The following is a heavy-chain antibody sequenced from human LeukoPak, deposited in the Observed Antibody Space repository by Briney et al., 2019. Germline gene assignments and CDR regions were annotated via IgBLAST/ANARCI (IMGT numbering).Heavy chain of an antibody. CDR3: AKAGRYCSSTSCCCWFDP. V-gene: IGHV3-23*01. J-gene: IGHJ5*02. Sequence: GGSLRLSCAASGFTFSSYAMSWVRQAPGKGLEWVSAISGSGGSTYYADSVKGRFTISRDNSKNTLYLQMNSLRAEDTAVYYCAKAGRYCSSTSCCCWFDPWGQGTLVTVSS. CDR2: ISGSGGST. D-gene: IGHD2-2*01. CDR1: GFTFSSYA.